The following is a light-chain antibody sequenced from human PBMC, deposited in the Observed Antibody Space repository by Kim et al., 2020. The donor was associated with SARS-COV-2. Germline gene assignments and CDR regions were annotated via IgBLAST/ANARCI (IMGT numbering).Light chain of an antibody. CDR2: QDS. V-gene: IGLV3-1*01. J-gene: IGLJ2*01. CDR3: QAWDSSTVV. CDR1: KLGDKY. Sequence: GAPGQTASVTCSGDKLGDKYACWYQQKPGQSPVLVIYQDSKRPSGIPERFSGSNSGNTATLTISGTQAMDEADYYCQAWDSSTVVFGGGTQLTVL.